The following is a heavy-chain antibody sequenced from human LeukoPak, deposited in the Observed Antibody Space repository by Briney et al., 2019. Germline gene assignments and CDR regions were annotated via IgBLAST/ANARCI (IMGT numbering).Heavy chain of an antibody. Sequence: GGSLRLSCAASGLTFSSYWMSWVRQAPGKGLEWVANIKQDGSEKYYVDSVKGRFTISRDNAKNSLYLQMNSLRAEDTAVYYCARARGFDYWGQGTLVTVSS. V-gene: IGHV3-7*01. CDR1: GLTFSSYW. CDR2: IKQDGSEK. CDR3: ARARGFDY. J-gene: IGHJ4*02. D-gene: IGHD3-16*01.